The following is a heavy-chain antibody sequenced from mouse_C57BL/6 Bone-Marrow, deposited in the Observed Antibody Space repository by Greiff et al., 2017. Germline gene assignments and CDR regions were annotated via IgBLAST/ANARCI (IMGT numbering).Heavy chain of an antibody. J-gene: IGHJ2*01. Sequence: QVQLQQSGAELVKPGASVKISCKASGYAFSNYWMNWVKQRPGKGLEWIGQIYPGDGDTNYNGKFKDKATLTADKSSSTTYMQLSSLTSEDSAVNFCARDGAPFDYWGQGTTLTVSS. CDR2: IYPGDGDT. V-gene: IGHV1-80*01. CDR3: ARDGAPFDY. CDR1: GYAFSNYW.